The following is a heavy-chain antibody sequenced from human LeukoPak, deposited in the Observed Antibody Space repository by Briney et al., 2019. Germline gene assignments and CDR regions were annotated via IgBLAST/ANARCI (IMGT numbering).Heavy chain of an antibody. V-gene: IGHV4-34*01. CDR2: INHSGST. CDR1: GGSLSGYY. Sequence: SETLSLTCAAYGGSLSGYYWSWIRQPPGKGLEWIGEINHSGSTNYNPSLKSRVTISVDTSKNQFSLKLSSVTAADTAVYYCARVCSSTSCYFDYWGQGTLVTVSS. J-gene: IGHJ4*02. D-gene: IGHD2-2*01. CDR3: ARVCSSTSCYFDY.